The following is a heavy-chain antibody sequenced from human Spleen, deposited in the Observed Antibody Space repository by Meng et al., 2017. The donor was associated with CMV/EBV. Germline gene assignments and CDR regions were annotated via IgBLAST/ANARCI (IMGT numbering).Heavy chain of an antibody. CDR3: ARDRSIFGELLGY. J-gene: IGHJ4*02. CDR1: GYTFTGYY. CDR2: INPNSGDT. D-gene: IGHD3-10*01. V-gene: IGHV1-2*02. Sequence: ASVKVSCKASGYTFTGYYMHWVRQAPGQGLQWMGWINPNSGDTNYAQKFQGRVTMTRDTSISTAYMELRSLRSDDTAVYYCARDRSIFGELLGYWGQGTLVTVSS.